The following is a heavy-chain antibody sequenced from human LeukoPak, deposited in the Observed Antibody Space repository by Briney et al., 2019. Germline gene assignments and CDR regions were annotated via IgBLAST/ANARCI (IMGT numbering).Heavy chain of an antibody. Sequence: GASLRLSCAASGSTFSSYAMSWVRQAPGKGLGWVSAISGSGGSTYYADSVKGRFTISRDNSKNTLYLQMNSLRAEDTAVYYCAKVEGYYDSSGYLYWGQGTLVTVSS. J-gene: IGHJ4*02. D-gene: IGHD3-22*01. CDR3: AKVEGYYDSSGYLY. V-gene: IGHV3-23*01. CDR2: ISGSGGST. CDR1: GSTFSSYA.